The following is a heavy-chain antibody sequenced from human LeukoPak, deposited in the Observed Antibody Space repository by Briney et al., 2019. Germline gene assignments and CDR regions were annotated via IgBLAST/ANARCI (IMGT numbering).Heavy chain of an antibody. Sequence: SETLSLTCTVSGGSISTYYWSWIRQPVGKGLEWIGRIFATGRTNYDPSLMSRVTMSIDTSKNQFSLRLTSVTAADTAVYYCARENSASYREFDSWGQGTQVTVSS. CDR1: GGSISTYY. CDR3: ARENSASYREFDS. J-gene: IGHJ4*02. V-gene: IGHV4-4*07. D-gene: IGHD1-26*01. CDR2: IFATGRT.